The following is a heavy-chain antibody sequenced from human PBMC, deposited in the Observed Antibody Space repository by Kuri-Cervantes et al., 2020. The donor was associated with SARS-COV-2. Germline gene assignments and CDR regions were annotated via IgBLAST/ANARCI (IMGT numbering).Heavy chain of an antibody. Sequence: ASVKVSCKVSGYTLSELSIHWVRQPPGQGLEWMGGYHPDDGETFYAQKFQGRVTMTEDTSTDTAYMELSSLRSEDTAVYYCATSPSGLPGGAFDIWGQGTMGTVSS. V-gene: IGHV1-24*01. CDR2: YHPDDGET. J-gene: IGHJ3*02. CDR1: GYTLSELS. CDR3: ATSPSGLPGGAFDI. D-gene: IGHD3-10*01.